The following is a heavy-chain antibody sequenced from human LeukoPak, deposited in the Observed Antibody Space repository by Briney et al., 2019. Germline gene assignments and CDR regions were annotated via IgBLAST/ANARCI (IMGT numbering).Heavy chain of an antibody. CDR3: ARDPGISGMSY. V-gene: IGHV3-48*03. Sequence: PGGSLRLSCAASGFTFSSYEMNWVRQAPGKGLEWVSYISGRGTTIYYADSVKGRFTISRDNANNSLYLQMNCLRAEDTAVYYCARDPGISGMSYWGQGTLVTVSS. CDR1: GFTFSSYE. CDR2: ISGRGTTI. J-gene: IGHJ4*02. D-gene: IGHD1-20*01.